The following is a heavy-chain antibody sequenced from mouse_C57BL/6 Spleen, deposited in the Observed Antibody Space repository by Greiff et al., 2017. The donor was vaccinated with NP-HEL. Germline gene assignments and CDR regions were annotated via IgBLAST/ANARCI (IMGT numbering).Heavy chain of an antibody. CDR3: ARGDGYGWFAY. CDR2: INYDGSST. Sequence: EVQLVESEGGLVQPGSSMKLSCTASGFTFSDYYMAWVRQVPEKGLEWVANINYDGSSTYYLDSLKSRFIISRDNAKNILYLQMSSLKSEDTATYYCARGDGYGWFAYWGQGTLVTVSA. CDR1: GFTFSDYY. J-gene: IGHJ3*01. V-gene: IGHV5-16*01. D-gene: IGHD2-3*01.